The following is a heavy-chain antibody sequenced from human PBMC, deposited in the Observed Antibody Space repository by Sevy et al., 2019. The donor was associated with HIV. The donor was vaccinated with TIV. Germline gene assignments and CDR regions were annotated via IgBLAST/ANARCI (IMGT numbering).Heavy chain of an antibody. CDR2: INAGNGKT. Sequence: ASVKVSCKASGYTFTSYAMHWVRQAPGQRLEWMGWINAGNGKTKYSQKFQGRVTITRDTSASTAYMELSSLRSEDTAVYYCARVGATTSYYYYMDVWGKGTTVTVSS. D-gene: IGHD1-26*01. J-gene: IGHJ6*03. V-gene: IGHV1-3*01. CDR3: ARVGATTSYYYYMDV. CDR1: GYTFTSYA.